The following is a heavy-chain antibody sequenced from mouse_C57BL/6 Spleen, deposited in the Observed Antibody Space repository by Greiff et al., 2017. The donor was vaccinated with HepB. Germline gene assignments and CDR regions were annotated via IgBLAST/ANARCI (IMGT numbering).Heavy chain of an antibody. CDR3: GRGSSNYGGSAMDY. Sequence: VQLQQSGAELASPGASVTLSCKASGYTFTDHIMNWVKKRPGQGLEWIGRIYPVSGETNYNQKFMGKATFSVDRSSSTVYMVLNSLTSGDPAVYYCGRGSSNYGGSAMDYWGQGTSVTVSS. CDR1: GYTFTDHI. J-gene: IGHJ4*01. V-gene: IGHV1-11*01. CDR2: IYPVSGET. D-gene: IGHD2-5*01.